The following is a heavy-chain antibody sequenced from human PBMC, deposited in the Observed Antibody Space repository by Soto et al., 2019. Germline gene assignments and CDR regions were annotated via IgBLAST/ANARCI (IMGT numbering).Heavy chain of an antibody. V-gene: IGHV4-30-4*01. Sequence: SETLSPTCPVSGGSISSGDYYWTLIRQPPGKGLEWIGYIHYSGSTYYNPSLKSRVTISEDTSKNQFSLKLNSVTAADTAVYYCARRAHVVVVAATNYYFDYWGQGVPVTVSS. CDR3: ARRAHVVVVAATNYYFDY. CDR1: GGSISSGDYY. D-gene: IGHD2-15*01. J-gene: IGHJ4*02. CDR2: IHYSGST.